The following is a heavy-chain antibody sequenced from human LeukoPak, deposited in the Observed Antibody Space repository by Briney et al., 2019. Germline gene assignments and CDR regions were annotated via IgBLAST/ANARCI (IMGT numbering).Heavy chain of an antibody. CDR3: ARSVRGGDYVITYYYYYYMDV. D-gene: IGHD4-17*01. CDR1: GGSFSGYY. J-gene: IGHJ6*03. V-gene: IGHV4-34*01. CDR2: VNHSGST. Sequence: SETLSLTCAVYGGSFSGYYWSWIRQPPGKRLEWIGEVNHSGSTNYNPSLKSRVTISVDTSKNQFSLKLSSVTAADTAVYYCARSVRGGDYVITYYYYYYMDVWGKGTTVTVSS.